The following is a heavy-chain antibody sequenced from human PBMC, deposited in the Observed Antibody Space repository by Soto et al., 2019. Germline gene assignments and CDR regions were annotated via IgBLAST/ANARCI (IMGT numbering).Heavy chain of an antibody. V-gene: IGHV3-30*14. D-gene: IGHD6-19*01. CDR2: KSYDVCNK. CDR3: ARQEQWLVHGAFDI. Sequence: GGSRRLSGAASAFTFSSYAMHWHRQAPAKGRVWGDFKSYDVCNKYSADYVKGRFTIATETPKNTLYLQMTSLRAGDMAVYYCARQEQWLVHGAFDILGRGTMVTVAS. CDR1: AFTFSSYA. J-gene: IGHJ3*02.